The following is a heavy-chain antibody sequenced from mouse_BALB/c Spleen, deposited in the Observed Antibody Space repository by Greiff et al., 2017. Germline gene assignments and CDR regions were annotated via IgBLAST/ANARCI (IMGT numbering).Heavy chain of an antibody. CDR1: SYSITSGYY. CDR2: ISYDGSN. V-gene: IGHV3-6*02. Sequence: EVQLQESGPGLVKPSQSLSLTCSVTSYSITSGYYWNWIRQFPGNKLEWMGYISYDGSNNYNPSLKNRISITRDTSKNQFFLKLNSVTTEDTATYYCAPNSLLRRGAWFAYWGQGTLVTVSA. D-gene: IGHD1-2*01. CDR3: APNSLLRRGAWFAY. J-gene: IGHJ3*01.